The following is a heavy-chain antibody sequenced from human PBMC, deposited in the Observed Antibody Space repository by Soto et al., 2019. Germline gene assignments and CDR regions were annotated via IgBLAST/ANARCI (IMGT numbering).Heavy chain of an antibody. V-gene: IGHV4-38-2*01. CDR1: GYSISSGYY. J-gene: IGHJ5*02. Sequence: SETLALGCAVSGYSISSGYYWGWIRQPPGKGLEWIGSIYHSGSTYYNPSLKSRVTISVDTSKNQFSLKLSSVTAADTAVYYCARDPSDYYGPPEGNWFDPWGQGTLVTVSS. D-gene: IGHD3-10*01. CDR2: IYHSGST. CDR3: ARDPSDYYGPPEGNWFDP.